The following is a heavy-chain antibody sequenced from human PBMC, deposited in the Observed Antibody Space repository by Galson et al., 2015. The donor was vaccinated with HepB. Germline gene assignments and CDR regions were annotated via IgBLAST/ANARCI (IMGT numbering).Heavy chain of an antibody. J-gene: IGHJ4*02. V-gene: IGHV3-9*01. CDR1: GFTFDDYA. CDR2: ISWNSGSI. Sequence: SLRLSCAASGFTFDDYAMHWVRQAPGKGLEWVSGISWNSGSIGYADSVKGRFTISRDNAKNSLYLQMNSLRAEDTALYYCAKSVVAATVDPYYFDYWGQGTLVTVSS. CDR3: AKSVVAATVDPYYFDY. D-gene: IGHD2-15*01.